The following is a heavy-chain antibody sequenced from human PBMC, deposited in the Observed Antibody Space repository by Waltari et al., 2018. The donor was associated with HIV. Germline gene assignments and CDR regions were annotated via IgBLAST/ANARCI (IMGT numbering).Heavy chain of an antibody. J-gene: IGHJ3*01. CDR2: ISTYNGNT. CDR3: ARGDRAFDV. D-gene: IGHD1-26*01. Sequence: QVQLLQSGSEVKRPGASVKVSCKTSGDPFTDYGISWVRQAPRQGLEWMGWISTYNGNTKFAQTLQARISMTIDTSRHTAYMDLRSLRSDDTAVYYCARGDRAFDVWGQGTMVSVSS. CDR1: GDPFTDYG. V-gene: IGHV1-18*01.